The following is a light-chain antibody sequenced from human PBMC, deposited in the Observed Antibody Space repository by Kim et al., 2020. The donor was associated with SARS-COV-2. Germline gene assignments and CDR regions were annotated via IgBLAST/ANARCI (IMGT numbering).Light chain of an antibody. CDR1: KSVGSK. CDR2: VAS. Sequence: PAILSVSAAKRAPACNRANKSVGSKLSWHQQTPGQAPRLHTYVASTSATAIPARFSGSGSGTDFTLPISSLQSEYFALYYCQHGSFGGGTKVDIK. V-gene: IGKV3-15*01. J-gene: IGKJ4*01. CDR3: QHGS.